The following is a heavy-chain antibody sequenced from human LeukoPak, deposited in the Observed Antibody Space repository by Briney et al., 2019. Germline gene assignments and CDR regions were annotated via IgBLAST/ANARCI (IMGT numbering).Heavy chain of an antibody. CDR3: ARAGGSSDPLEYYYYGMDV. D-gene: IGHD6-6*01. V-gene: IGHV3-30-3*01. CDR2: ISYDGSNK. CDR1: GFTFSSYA. J-gene: IGHJ6*02. Sequence: PGGSLRLSCAASGFTFSSYAMHWVRQAPGKGLEWVAVISYDGSNKYYADSVKGRFTISRDNSKNTLYLQMNSLRAEDTAVYYCARAGGSSDPLEYYYYGMDVWGQGTTVTVSS.